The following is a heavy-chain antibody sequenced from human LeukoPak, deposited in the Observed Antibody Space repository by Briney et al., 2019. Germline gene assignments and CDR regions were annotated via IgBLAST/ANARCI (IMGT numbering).Heavy chain of an antibody. Sequence: PGGSLRLSCAASGFTFSIYNMNWVRQAPGRGLEWVSYISSSSTIYYADSVKGRFTISRDNAKNSLYLQMNSLRDEDTAVYYCARVRSLERIDYFDYWGQGTLVTVSS. CDR3: ARVRSLERIDYFDY. CDR1: GFTFSIYN. J-gene: IGHJ4*02. V-gene: IGHV3-48*02. D-gene: IGHD1-1*01. CDR2: ISSSSTI.